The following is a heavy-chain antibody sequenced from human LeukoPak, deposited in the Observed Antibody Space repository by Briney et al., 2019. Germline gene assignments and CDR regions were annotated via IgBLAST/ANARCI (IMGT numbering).Heavy chain of an antibody. CDR1: GYTLTELS. V-gene: IGHV1-24*01. CDR3: ATDISYGDYGHDAFDI. Sequence: ASVKVSCKVSGYTLTELSMHWVRQAPGKGLEWMGGFDPEDGETIYAQKFQGRVTMTEDTSTDTAYMELSSLRSEDTAVYYCATDISYGDYGHDAFDIWGQGTMATVSS. J-gene: IGHJ3*02. CDR2: FDPEDGET. D-gene: IGHD4-17*01.